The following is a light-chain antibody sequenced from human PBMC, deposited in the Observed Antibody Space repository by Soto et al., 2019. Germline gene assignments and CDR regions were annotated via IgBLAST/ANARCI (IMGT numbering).Light chain of an antibody. CDR2: EVS. V-gene: IGLV2-23*02. Sequence: QPVLTQPASVSGSPGQSSTISCTGTSSDVGSYNLVSWYQHHPGKAPKLMIYEVSKRPSGVSNRFSGSKSGNTASLTISGLQAEDEADYYCCSYAGSSTLVFGTGTKVTVL. CDR1: SSDVGSYNL. CDR3: CSYAGSSTLV. J-gene: IGLJ1*01.